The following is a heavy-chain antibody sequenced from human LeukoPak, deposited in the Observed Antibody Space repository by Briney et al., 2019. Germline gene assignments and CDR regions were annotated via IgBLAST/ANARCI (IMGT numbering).Heavy chain of an antibody. D-gene: IGHD4-23*01. J-gene: IGHJ4*02. CDR2: ISSSGSTI. CDR1: GFTFSSYS. V-gene: IGHV3-48*04. CDR3: ARPKAYGGNLADY. Sequence: GGSLRLSCAASGFTFSSYSVNWVRQAPGKGLEWVSYISSSGSTIYYADSVKGRFTISRDNAKNSLYLQMNSLRAEDTAVYYCARPKAYGGNLADYWGQGTLVTVSS.